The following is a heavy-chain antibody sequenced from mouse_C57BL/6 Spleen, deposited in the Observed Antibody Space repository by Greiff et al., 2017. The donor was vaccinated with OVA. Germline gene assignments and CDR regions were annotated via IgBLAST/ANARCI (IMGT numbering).Heavy chain of an antibody. J-gene: IGHJ3*01. Sequence: EVNLVESGAGLVKPGESLTLSCAASGFTFTSYAMSWVRQTPEKSLEWVAYISSGGDYTYYADTVKGRFTISRDNARNTLYLQMSSLKSEDTAMYYCTREEDYVYGAYWGQGTLVTVSA. V-gene: IGHV5-9-1*02. CDR1: GFTFTSYA. CDR3: TREEDYVYGAY. CDR2: ISSGGDYT. D-gene: IGHD1-1*01.